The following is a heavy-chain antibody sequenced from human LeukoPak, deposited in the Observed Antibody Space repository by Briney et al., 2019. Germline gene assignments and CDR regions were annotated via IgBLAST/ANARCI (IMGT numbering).Heavy chain of an antibody. V-gene: IGHV1-2*02. CDR2: INPNSGGT. J-gene: IGHJ5*02. CDR1: GYTFTGYY. Sequence: ASVKVSCKASGYTFTGYYIHWVRQAPGQGLECVGWINPNSGGTNYAQKFQGRVTMTRDTSLSTAYMELSRLRSDDTAVYYCARGGSGSYFSWLDPWGQGTLVTVSS. CDR3: ARGGSGSYFSWLDP. D-gene: IGHD3-10*01.